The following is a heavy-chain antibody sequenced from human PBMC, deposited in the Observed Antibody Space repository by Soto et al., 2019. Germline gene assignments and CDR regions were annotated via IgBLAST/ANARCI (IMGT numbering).Heavy chain of an antibody. CDR1: GFTFSSYA. V-gene: IGHV3-23*01. J-gene: IGHJ4*02. Sequence: GGSLRLSCAASGFTFSSYAMSWVRQAPGKGLEWVSAISGSGGSTYYADSVKGRFTISRDNSKNTLYLQMNSLRAEDTAVYYCAKMEVFYGDYPYYCDYGGQGTLVTVSS. D-gene: IGHD4-17*01. CDR3: AKMEVFYGDYPYYCDY. CDR2: ISGSGGST.